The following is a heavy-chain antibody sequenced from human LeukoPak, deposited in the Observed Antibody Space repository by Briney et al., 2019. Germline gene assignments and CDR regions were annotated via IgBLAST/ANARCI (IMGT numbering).Heavy chain of an antibody. J-gene: IGHJ4*02. V-gene: IGHV3-74*01. D-gene: IGHD5-12*01. Sequence: GGSLRLSCTASGFSFSGHWMHWARQLPGKGLVWVSRISPTGSTTSYADSVKGRFTVSRDNAKNTLYLQVNNLRAEDTAVYYCAKGYDDRFDYFYHWGQGTLVTVSS. CDR1: GFSFSGHW. CDR2: ISPTGSTT. CDR3: AKGYDDRFDYFYH.